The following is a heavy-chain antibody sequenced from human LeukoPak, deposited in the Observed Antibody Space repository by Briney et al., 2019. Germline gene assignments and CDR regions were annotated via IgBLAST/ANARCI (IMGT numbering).Heavy chain of an antibody. J-gene: IGHJ4*02. CDR3: ARSRMFGELLWRTTFDY. Sequence: GGSLRLSCAASGFTFSSYAKHWVRQAPGKGLEYVSAISSNGGSTYYANSVKGRFTISRDNSKNTLYLQMGSLRAEDMAVYYCARSRMFGELLWRTTFDYWGQGTLVTVSS. CDR1: GFTFSSYA. V-gene: IGHV3-64*01. D-gene: IGHD3-10*02. CDR2: ISSNGGST.